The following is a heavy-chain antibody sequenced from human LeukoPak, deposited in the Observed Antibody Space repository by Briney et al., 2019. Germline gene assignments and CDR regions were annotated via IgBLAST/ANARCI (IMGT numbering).Heavy chain of an antibody. D-gene: IGHD3-10*01. CDR2: ISNDGSNK. CDR1: GFTFSSYG. CDR3: AKGRGAFDI. Sequence: PGGSLRLSSVASGFTFSSYGMHWVRQAPGKGLEWVAVISNDGSNKYYADSVKGRFTISRDNSKNTLYLQMNSLRAEDTAVYYCAKGRGAFDIWGQGTMVTVSS. V-gene: IGHV3-30*18. J-gene: IGHJ3*02.